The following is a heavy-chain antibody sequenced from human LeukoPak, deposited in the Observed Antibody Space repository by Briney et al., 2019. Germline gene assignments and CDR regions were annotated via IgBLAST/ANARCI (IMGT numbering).Heavy chain of an antibody. CDR2: ISAYNGNT. D-gene: IGHD6-13*01. J-gene: IGHJ5*02. Sequence: ASVKVSCEASGYTFTNYYIHWVRQAPGQGLEWMGWISAYNGNTNYAQKLQGRVTMTTDTSTSTAYMELRSLRSDDTAVYYCARSSSRNWFDPWGQGTLVTVSS. V-gene: IGHV1-18*04. CDR1: GYTFTNYY. CDR3: ARSSSRNWFDP.